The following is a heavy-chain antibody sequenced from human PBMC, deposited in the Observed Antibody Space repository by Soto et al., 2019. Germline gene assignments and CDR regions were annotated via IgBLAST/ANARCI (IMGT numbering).Heavy chain of an antibody. CDR3: ARDFSNTAMADY. CDR1: GGSISSGGYY. CDR2: IYYSGST. D-gene: IGHD5-18*01. J-gene: IGHJ4*02. Sequence: SETLSLTCTVSGGSISSGGYYWSWIRQHPGKGLEWIGYIYYSGSTYYNPSLKSRVTISVDTSKNQFSLKLSSVTAADTAVYYCARDFSNTAMADYWGQGTLVTVSS. V-gene: IGHV4-31*03.